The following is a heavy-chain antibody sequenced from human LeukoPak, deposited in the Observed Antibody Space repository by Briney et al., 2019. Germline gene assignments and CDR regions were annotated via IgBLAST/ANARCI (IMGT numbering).Heavy chain of an antibody. CDR2: ISSSGST. CDR1: GDSISSGDYY. V-gene: IGHV4-61*02. Sequence: PSETLSLTCTVSGDSISSGDYYWRWIRQPAGEGLEWIGRISSSGSTDYNRSLKSRVTISVDTSKNQFSLKLSSVTAADTAVYYCAREIRGRFKYYYYYMDVWGKGTTVTISS. J-gene: IGHJ6*03. D-gene: IGHD3-10*01. CDR3: AREIRGRFKYYYYYMDV.